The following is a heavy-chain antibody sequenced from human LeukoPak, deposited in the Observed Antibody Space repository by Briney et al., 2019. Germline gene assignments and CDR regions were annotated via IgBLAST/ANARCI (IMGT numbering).Heavy chain of an antibody. CDR1: GFTFSSYW. J-gene: IGHJ4*02. D-gene: IGHD3-3*01. CDR2: IKSDGSST. CDR3: ARSAYYAFDY. Sequence: GGSLRLSCAASGFTFSSYWMHWVRQAPGEGLVWVSRIKSDGSSTTYADSVKGRFTISRDNAKNALYLQMNSLRAEDTAVYYCARSAYYAFDYWGQGTLVTVSS. V-gene: IGHV3-74*01.